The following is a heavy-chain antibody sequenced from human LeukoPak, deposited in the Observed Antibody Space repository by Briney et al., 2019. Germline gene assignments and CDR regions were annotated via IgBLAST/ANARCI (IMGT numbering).Heavy chain of an antibody. CDR1: GYTFTGYF. V-gene: IGHV1-2*02. Sequence: SVKVSCKASGYTFTGYFMHWVRQAPGQGLEWMGWINPNSGGTNYAQKFQGRVTMTRDTSISTAHMELSRLRSDDTAVYYCARVSSIAVAGREAFDIWGQGTMVTVSS. CDR3: ARVSSIAVAGREAFDI. J-gene: IGHJ3*02. D-gene: IGHD6-19*01. CDR2: INPNSGGT.